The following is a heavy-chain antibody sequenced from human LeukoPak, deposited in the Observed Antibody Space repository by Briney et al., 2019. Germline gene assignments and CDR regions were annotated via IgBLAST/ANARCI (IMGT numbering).Heavy chain of an antibody. D-gene: IGHD2-8*01. J-gene: IGHJ4*02. CDR1: GYTFTGYY. CDR2: INPNSGGT. CDR3: ARTALMVYAILDY. Sequence: AASVKVSCKASGYTFTGYYMHWVRQAPGQGLEWMEWINPNSGGTNYAQKFQGRVTMTRDTSISTAYMELSRLRSDDTAVYYCARTALMVYAILDYWGQGTLVTVSS. V-gene: IGHV1-2*02.